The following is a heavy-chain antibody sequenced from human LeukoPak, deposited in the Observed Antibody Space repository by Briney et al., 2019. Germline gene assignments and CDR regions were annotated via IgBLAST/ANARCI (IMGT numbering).Heavy chain of an antibody. CDR1: GYTLTELS. CDR2: FDPEEGET. J-gene: IGHJ4*02. D-gene: IGHD4-11*01. Sequence: ASVNVSSKVSGYTLTELSMHWVRQAPGKGIEWMGGFDPEEGETIYAQKFQGRVTMTEDTSTDTAYMELSSLRSEDTAVYYCATQGRANDYTFDYWGQGTLVTVSS. V-gene: IGHV1-24*01. CDR3: ATQGRANDYTFDY.